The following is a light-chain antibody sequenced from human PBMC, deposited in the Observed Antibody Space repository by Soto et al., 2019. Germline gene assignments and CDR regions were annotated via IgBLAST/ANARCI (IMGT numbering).Light chain of an antibody. CDR3: QQYNNWPIT. J-gene: IGKJ5*01. CDR1: QTVTTN. Sequence: EIVLTQSPATLSVSPGERVTLSCRASQTVTTNLVWYHQKPGQSPRLLIYDASTRATGIPARYSGSGSGTEFTLTISSLQSEDFAVYYCQQYNNWPITFGQGTRLEIK. V-gene: IGKV3-15*01. CDR2: DAS.